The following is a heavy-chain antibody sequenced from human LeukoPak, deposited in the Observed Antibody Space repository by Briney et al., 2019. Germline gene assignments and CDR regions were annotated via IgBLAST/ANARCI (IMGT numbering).Heavy chain of an antibody. CDR1: GGSINSYY. CDR3: ARLYSSSWYYFDY. CDR2: IYYSGST. D-gene: IGHD6-13*01. V-gene: IGHV4-59*08. Sequence: SETLSLTCTVSGGSINSYYWSWIRQPPGKGLEWIGYIYYSGSTNYNPSLRSRVTISVDTSKNQFSLKLSSVTAADTAVYYCARLYSSSWYYFDYWGQGTLVTVSS. J-gene: IGHJ4*02.